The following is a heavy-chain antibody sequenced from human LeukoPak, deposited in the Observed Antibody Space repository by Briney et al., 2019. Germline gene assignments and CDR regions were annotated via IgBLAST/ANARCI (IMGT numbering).Heavy chain of an antibody. CDR2: ISSSSYI. CDR3: ARSRWEGSSEWFDP. J-gene: IGHJ5*02. Sequence: GRSLRLSCAASGFTFSSYSMKWVRHAPGKGLEWVSSISSSSYIYYADSVKGRFTISRENAKNSLYLQMNSLRAEDTAVYYCARSRWEGSSEWFDPWGQGTLVTVSS. D-gene: IGHD1-26*01. CDR1: GFTFSSYS. V-gene: IGHV3-21*04.